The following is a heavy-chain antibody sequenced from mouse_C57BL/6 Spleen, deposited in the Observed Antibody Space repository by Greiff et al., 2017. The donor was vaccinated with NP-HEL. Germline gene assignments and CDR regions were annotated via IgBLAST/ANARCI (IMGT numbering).Heavy chain of an antibody. CDR3: ANYGSSYAFYWYFDV. V-gene: IGHV1-42*01. D-gene: IGHD1-1*01. J-gene: IGHJ1*03. Sequence: EVQLQQSGPELVKPGASVKISCKASGYSFTGYYMNWVKQSPEKSLEWIGEINPSTGGTTYNQKFKAKATLTVDKTSSTAYMQPKSLTSEDSAVYYCANYGSSYAFYWYFDVWGTGTTVTVSS. CDR2: INPSTGGT. CDR1: GYSFTGYY.